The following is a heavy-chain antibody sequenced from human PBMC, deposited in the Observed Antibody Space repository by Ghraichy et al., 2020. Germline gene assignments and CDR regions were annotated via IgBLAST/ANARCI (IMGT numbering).Heavy chain of an antibody. D-gene: IGHD3-10*01. CDR2: ISSGSSPR. J-gene: IGHJ4*02. CDR1: GFTLSSYD. Sequence: GGSLRLSCAASGFTLSSYDMNWVRQAPGKGLEWVSYISSGSSPRHYADSVKGRFTVSRDNAKNSLYLQMNSLRDEDTAVYYCVRDLERFGVREYWGQGTLVTVSS. CDR3: VRDLERFGVREY. V-gene: IGHV3-48*02.